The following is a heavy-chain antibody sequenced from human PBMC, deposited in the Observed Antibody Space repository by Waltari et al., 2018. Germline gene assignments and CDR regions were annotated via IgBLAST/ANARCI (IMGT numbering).Heavy chain of an antibody. Sequence: EVQLLESGGGLVQPGGSLRLSCAASGFTFSSYAMSWVRQAPGKGVGGVSAISGSGGSTYYADSGKGRFTISRDNSKNTLYLQMNSLRAEDTAVYYCAKVGANYYFDYWGQGTLVTVSS. CDR3: AKVGANYYFDY. D-gene: IGHD1-26*01. V-gene: IGHV3-23*01. J-gene: IGHJ4*02. CDR2: ISGSGGST. CDR1: GFTFSSYA.